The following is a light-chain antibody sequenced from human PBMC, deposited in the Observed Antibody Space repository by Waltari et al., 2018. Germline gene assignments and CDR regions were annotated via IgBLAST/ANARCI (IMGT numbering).Light chain of an antibody. CDR3: QQFNSYPRT. V-gene: IGKV1-9*01. Sequence: IQLTQSPSALSASVGDRVTITCRATQDIYTYLAWYQQEPGKAPKLLIYAASTLQSGVPSRFSCSGSGTDFTLTISSLQPEDFATYYCQQFNSYPRTFGQGTKVEIK. CDR2: AAS. J-gene: IGKJ1*01. CDR1: QDIYTY.